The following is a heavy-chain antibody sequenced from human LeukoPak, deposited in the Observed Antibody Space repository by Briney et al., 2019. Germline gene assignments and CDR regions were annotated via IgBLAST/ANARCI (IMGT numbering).Heavy chain of an antibody. CDR1: GFXYNNYI. D-gene: IGHD6-6*01. V-gene: IGHV3-21*01. J-gene: IGHJ5*02. CDR2: ITGSGSFV. Sequence: PGGSLRLSCAVSGFXYNNYIMNWVRQAPGKGLEWVSSITGSGSFVYYADSVKGRFTISRDNAKNSLFLQMNSLRAEDTAVYYCARDSSGPWFDPWGQGTLVTVSS. CDR3: ARDSSGPWFDP.